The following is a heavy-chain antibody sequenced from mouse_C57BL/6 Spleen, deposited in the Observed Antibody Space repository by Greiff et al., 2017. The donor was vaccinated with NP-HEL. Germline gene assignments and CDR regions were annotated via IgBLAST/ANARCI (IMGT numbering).Heavy chain of an antibody. J-gene: IGHJ3*01. CDR2: INPNNGGT. D-gene: IGHD2-5*01. CDR3: APAYYSNPSFAY. CDR1: GYTFTDYN. V-gene: IGHV1-22*01. Sequence: EVQLQQSGPELVKPGASVKMSCKASGYTFTDYNMHWVKQSHGKSLEWIGYINPNNGGTSYNQKFKGKATLTVNKSSSTAYMELRSLTSEDSAVYYCAPAYYSNPSFAYWGQGTLVTVSA.